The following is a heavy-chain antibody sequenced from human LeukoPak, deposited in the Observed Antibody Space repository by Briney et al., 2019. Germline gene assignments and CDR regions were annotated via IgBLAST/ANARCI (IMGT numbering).Heavy chain of an antibody. V-gene: IGHV3-21*01. CDR1: GFTFSSYS. D-gene: IGHD2-15*01. Sequence: GGSLRLSCAASGFTFSSYSMNWVRQAPGKGLEWVSSISSSSSYIYYADSVKGRFTISRDNAKNSLYLQMNSLRAEDTAVYYCARDPWGFDCSGGSCRIFDYWGQGTLVTVSS. CDR2: ISSSSSYI. J-gene: IGHJ4*02. CDR3: ARDPWGFDCSGGSCRIFDY.